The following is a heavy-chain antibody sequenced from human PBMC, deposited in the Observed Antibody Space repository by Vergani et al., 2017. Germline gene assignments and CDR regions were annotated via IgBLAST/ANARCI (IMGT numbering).Heavy chain of an antibody. D-gene: IGHD3-9*01. V-gene: IGHV1-46*03. CDR2: ISPDGFST. CDR3: AREPPLTGFFDS. J-gene: IGHJ4*02. Sequence: QVQLVQSGAEVGKPGASVKISCKASGYTFTAYYIHWVRQAPEQGLEWVGVISPDGFSTFYAQKFQGRVTITRDTSTSTVYVEVTSLRSDDKAVYYCAREPPLTGFFDSWGQGTLVTVSS. CDR1: GYTFTAYY.